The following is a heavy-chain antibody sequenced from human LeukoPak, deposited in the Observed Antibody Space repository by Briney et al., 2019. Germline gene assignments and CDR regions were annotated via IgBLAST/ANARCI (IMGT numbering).Heavy chain of an antibody. CDR3: VKGWAYGSGSYYNLPSFDY. D-gene: IGHD3-10*01. V-gene: IGHV3-23*01. CDR2: ISGSGGST. Sequence: GGSLRLSCAASGFTFSSYAMSWVRQAPGKGLEWVSAISGSGGSTYYADSVKGRFTIPRDNSKNTLYLQMNSLRAEDTAVYYCVKGWAYGSGSYYNLPSFDYWGQGTLVTVSS. J-gene: IGHJ4*02. CDR1: GFTFSSYA.